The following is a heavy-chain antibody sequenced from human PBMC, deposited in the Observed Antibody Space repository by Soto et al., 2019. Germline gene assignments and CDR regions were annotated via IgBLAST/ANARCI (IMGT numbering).Heavy chain of an antibody. D-gene: IGHD2-8*01. V-gene: IGHV1-69*12. Sequence: QVQLVQSGAEVKKPGSSVKVSCKASGGTFSSYAISWVRQAAGQGLEWMGGIIPIFGTANYAQKFQGRVTITADESTSTVYMELSSLRSEDTAVYYCASGVSPDNYYGMDVWGQGTTVTVSS. CDR1: GGTFSSYA. CDR2: IIPIFGTA. J-gene: IGHJ6*02. CDR3: ASGVSPDNYYGMDV.